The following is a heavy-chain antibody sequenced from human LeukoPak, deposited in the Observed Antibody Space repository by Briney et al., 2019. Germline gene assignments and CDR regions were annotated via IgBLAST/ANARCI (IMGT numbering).Heavy chain of an antibody. Sequence: GGSLRLSCAASGFTFSSYGMHWVRQAPGKGLEWVAVISYDGSNKYYADSVKGRFTISRDNSKNTLYLQMNSLRAEDTAVYYCAKGTTVGSGWYLDPLLDAFDIWGQGTLVTVSS. CDR3: AKGTTVGSGWYLDPLLDAFDI. D-gene: IGHD6-19*01. V-gene: IGHV3-30*18. CDR1: GFTFSSYG. J-gene: IGHJ3*02. CDR2: ISYDGSNK.